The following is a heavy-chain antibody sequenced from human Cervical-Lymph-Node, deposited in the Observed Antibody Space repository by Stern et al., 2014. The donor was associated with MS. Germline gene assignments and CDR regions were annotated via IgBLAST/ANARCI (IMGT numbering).Heavy chain of an antibody. CDR3: AKDRILLHGSRDV. CDR1: GITFSYYA. J-gene: IGHJ6*02. V-gene: IGHV3-23*04. Sequence: EVQLVESGGGLVQPGGSLRLSCVASGITFSYYAMNWVRQAPGKGLEWVSTISDNGDTTYYAESVKGRFTISRDNSKNTLYLQMNSLRADDTAVYDCAKDRILLHGSRDVWGHGTTVTVSS. CDR2: ISDNGDTT. D-gene: IGHD3-10*01.